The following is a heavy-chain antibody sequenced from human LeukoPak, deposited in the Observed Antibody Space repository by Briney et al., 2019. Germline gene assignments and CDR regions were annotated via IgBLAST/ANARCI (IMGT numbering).Heavy chain of an antibody. Sequence: ASVKVSCKASGYTFTGYYMHWVRQAPGQGLEWMGWINPNSGGTNYAQKFQGRVTMTRDTSISTAYMELSRLRSDDTAVYYCARALVVGSNWFDPWGQGTLVTVSS. CDR3: ARALVVGSNWFDP. CDR2: INPNSGGT. V-gene: IGHV1-2*02. D-gene: IGHD2-2*01. J-gene: IGHJ5*02. CDR1: GYTFTGYY.